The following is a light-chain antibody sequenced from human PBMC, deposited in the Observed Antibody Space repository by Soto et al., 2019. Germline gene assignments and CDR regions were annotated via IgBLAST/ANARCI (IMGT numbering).Light chain of an antibody. J-gene: IGKJ2*01. V-gene: IGKV3-20*01. CDR1: QTVSSTY. CDR3: QLYGSSPLYS. Sequence: EIVLTQSPGTLSLSPGERATLSSRTGQTVSSTYLAWYQQKRGQAPRLLIYGTSNRATGIPDRFSGSGSGTDFTLTISRLEPEDFAVYHCQLYGSSPLYSFAQGTELEI. CDR2: GTS.